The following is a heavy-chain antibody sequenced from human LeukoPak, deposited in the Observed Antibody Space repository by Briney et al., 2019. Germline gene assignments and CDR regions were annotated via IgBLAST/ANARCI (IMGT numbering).Heavy chain of an antibody. CDR2: FDPEDGET. CDR3: AAYDSSGYYYFDY. J-gene: IGHJ4*02. Sequence: ASVKVSCKASGYTFTDYYMHWVQQAPGKGLEWMGGFDPEDGETIYAQKFQGRVTMTEDTSTDTAYMELSSLRSEDTAVYYCAAYDSSGYYYFDYWGQGTLVTVSS. V-gene: IGHV1-24*01. D-gene: IGHD3-22*01. CDR1: GYTFTDYY.